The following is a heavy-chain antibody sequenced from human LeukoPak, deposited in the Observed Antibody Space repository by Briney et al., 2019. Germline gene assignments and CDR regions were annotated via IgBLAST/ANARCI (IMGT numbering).Heavy chain of an antibody. CDR1: GGSISSYY. V-gene: IGHV4-59*01. D-gene: IGHD2-21*02. Sequence: SETLSLTCTGSGGSISSYYWIWIRQPPGKGLEWIGDIYYTGSTNYNPSLKSRVTISVDTSRTQFSLRLRSVTAADTAVYYCARSSMRLTANKSWFGSWGQGTLVTVSS. CDR3: ARSSMRLTANKSWFGS. J-gene: IGHJ5*01. CDR2: IYYTGST.